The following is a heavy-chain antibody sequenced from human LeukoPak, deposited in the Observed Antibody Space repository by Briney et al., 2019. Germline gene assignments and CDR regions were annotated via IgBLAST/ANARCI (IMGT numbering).Heavy chain of an antibody. CDR1: GDSITSSGYY. CDR3: ARSGPVASYHYFMDV. D-gene: IGHD5-18*01. J-gene: IGHJ6*03. CDR2: IYYSGST. V-gene: IGHV4-39*07. Sequence: SETLSLTCTVSGDSITSSGYYWGWIRQPPGKGLEWIGSIYYSGSTNYNPSLKSRVTISLDTSTNHFSLKLSSVTAADTAVYYCARSGPVASYHYFMDVWGKGTAATVSS.